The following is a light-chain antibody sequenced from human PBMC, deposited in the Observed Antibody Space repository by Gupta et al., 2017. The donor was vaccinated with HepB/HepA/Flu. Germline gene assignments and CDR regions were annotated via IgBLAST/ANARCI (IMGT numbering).Light chain of an antibody. V-gene: IGKV1-33*01. CDR3: QHVENLPSFT. CDR1: QDISSY. Sequence: QLTQSPSSLSASVGDRVTIACQASQDISSYLNWYQQKPGKAPKVLIYDASNLETGDPSRFSGSGYGTHFTFTISSLQPEDIATYYCQHVENLPSFTFGPGTKVHIK. J-gene: IGKJ3*01. CDR2: DAS.